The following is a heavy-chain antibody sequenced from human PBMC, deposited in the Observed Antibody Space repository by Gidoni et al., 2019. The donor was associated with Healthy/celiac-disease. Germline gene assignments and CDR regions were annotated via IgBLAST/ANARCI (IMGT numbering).Heavy chain of an antibody. CDR1: GFTFSSYG. CDR3: ARDHDYGGNPTYYYYYGMDV. CDR2: IWYDGSNK. D-gene: IGHD4-17*01. Sequence: QLQLVASGGDLFQPGRSLRLSCAASGFTFSSYGMHWVRQAPGKGLEWVAVIWYDGSNKYYADSVKGRFTISRDNSKNTLYLQMNSLRAEDTAVYYCARDHDYGGNPTYYYYYGMDVWGQGTTVTVSS. J-gene: IGHJ6*02. V-gene: IGHV3-33*01.